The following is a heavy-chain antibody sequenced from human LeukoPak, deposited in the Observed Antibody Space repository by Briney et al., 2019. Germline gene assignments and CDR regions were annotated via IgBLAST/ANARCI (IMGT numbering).Heavy chain of an antibody. D-gene: IGHD6-19*01. CDR3: ARAAGSGLIDY. J-gene: IGHJ4*02. CDR1: GGSFSNKY. CDR2: IYYSGNT. Sequence: PSETLSLTCAVYGGSFSNKYWTWIRQPPGMGLGWIGSIYYSGNTYYNPSLKSRVTISLDTSKNQFSLNLNSVTAADTALYFCARAAGSGLIDYWGQGILVIVSS. V-gene: IGHV4-34*11.